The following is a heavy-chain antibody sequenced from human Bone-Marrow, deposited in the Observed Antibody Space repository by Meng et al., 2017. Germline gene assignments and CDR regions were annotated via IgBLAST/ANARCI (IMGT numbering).Heavy chain of an antibody. D-gene: IGHD6-13*01. Sequence: QGQPVQSGPEVKNPGASVKLSCKPSGYTFAAYWIHWLRQAPGQGLEWMGRIDPNNDHTQYAQNFQGRVTMTSDTSISTVYMELNGLRSDDTAVYYCARDEDISAAGKLFGDYWGQGTLVTVSS. CDR1: GYTFAAYW. J-gene: IGHJ4*02. CDR2: IDPNNDHT. V-gene: IGHV1-2*06. CDR3: ARDEDISAAGKLFGDY.